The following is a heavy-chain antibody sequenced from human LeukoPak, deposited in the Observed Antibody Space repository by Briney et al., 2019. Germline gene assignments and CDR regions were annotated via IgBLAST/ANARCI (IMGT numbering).Heavy chain of an antibody. V-gene: IGHV4-59*08. CDR3: ARHKSSGTYPLDY. CDR2: IYFSGST. D-gene: IGHD1-26*01. Sequence: SETLSLTCTVSGGSISTYFWSWIRQPPGKGLEWIGHIYFSGSTNYNPSLKSRVTISVDTSKNQFSLKLSSVTAADTAVYYCARHKSSGTYPLDYWGQGGLVTVSS. CDR1: GGSISTYF. J-gene: IGHJ4*02.